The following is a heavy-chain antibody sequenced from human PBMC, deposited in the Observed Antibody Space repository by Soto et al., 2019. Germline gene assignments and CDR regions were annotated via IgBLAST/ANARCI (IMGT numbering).Heavy chain of an antibody. Sequence: ASVKVSFKASGYTFTSYAMHWVRQAPGQRLEWMGWINAGNGNTKYSQKFQGRVTITRDTSASTAYMELSSLRSEDTAVYYCARDSGGTTVTTGINWFDPWGQGTLVTVSS. V-gene: IGHV1-3*01. CDR2: INAGNGNT. D-gene: IGHD4-17*01. CDR3: ARDSGGTTVTTGINWFDP. CDR1: GYTFTSYA. J-gene: IGHJ5*02.